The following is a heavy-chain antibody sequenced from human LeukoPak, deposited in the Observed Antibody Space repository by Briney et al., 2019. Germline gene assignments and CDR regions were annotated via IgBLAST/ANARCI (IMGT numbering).Heavy chain of an antibody. CDR2: INPNSGGT. Sequence: GASVRVSCKASGYTFTGYYMHWVRQAPGQGLEWMGRINPNSGGTNYAQKFQGRVTMTRDTSISTAYMELSRLRSDDTAVYYCASGTYYYDSSGYFDYWGQGTLVTVSS. V-gene: IGHV1-2*06. CDR3: ASGTYYYDSSGYFDY. D-gene: IGHD3-22*01. J-gene: IGHJ4*02. CDR1: GYTFTGYY.